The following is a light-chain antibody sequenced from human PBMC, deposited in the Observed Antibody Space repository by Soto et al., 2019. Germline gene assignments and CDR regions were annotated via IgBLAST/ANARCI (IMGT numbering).Light chain of an antibody. J-gene: IGKJ3*01. V-gene: IGKV1-39*01. Sequence: DIQMTQSPSSLSASVGGRVTITCRASQSISSYLNWYQQKPGKAPKLLIYAASSLQSGVPSRFSGSGSGTDFTLTISRLQPEDFATYYCQQSYSTLCTFGPGTKVDIK. CDR2: AAS. CDR3: QQSYSTLCT. CDR1: QSISSY.